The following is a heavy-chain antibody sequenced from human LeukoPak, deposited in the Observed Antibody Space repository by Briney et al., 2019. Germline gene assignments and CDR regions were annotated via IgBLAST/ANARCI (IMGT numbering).Heavy chain of an antibody. J-gene: IGHJ4*02. CDR3: ARDRAYGAYTDYFDY. CDR2: IYYSGST. V-gene: IGHV4-59*12. D-gene: IGHD4-17*01. CDR1: GGSISSYY. Sequence: PSETLSLTCTVSGGSISSYYWSWIRQPPGKGLEWIGYIYYSGSTNYNPSLKSRVTISVDTSKNQFSLKLSSVTAADTAVYYCARDRAYGAYTDYFDYWGQGTLVTVSS.